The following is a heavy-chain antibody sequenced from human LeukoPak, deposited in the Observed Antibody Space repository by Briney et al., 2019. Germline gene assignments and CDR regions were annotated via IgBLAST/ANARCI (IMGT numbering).Heavy chain of an antibody. D-gene: IGHD6-19*01. CDR2: VYYSGIT. Sequence: SETLSLTCSVSGDSISTYYWSWIRQPPGKGLEWIGYVYYSGITNYNPSLKSRVTISVDRSKNQFSLKLSSVTAADTAVYYCARRLAVTGRYYFDYWGQGTLVTVSS. V-gene: IGHV4-59*08. CDR3: ARRLAVTGRYYFDY. CDR1: GDSISTYY. J-gene: IGHJ4*02.